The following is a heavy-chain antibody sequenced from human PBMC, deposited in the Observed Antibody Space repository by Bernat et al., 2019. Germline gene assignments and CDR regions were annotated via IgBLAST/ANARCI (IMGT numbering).Heavy chain of an antibody. CDR1: GFTFNTYD. D-gene: IGHD3-10*01. CDR3: ARPRGSGVVRDFAY. CDR2: ITSDSSTS. Sequence: EVQLVESGGGLVQPGGSLRLSCAASGFTFNTYDMNWVRQAPGKGLEWISHITSDSSTSHYADSVEGRFTISRDNAKNSLYLQMNNLRDDDTALYYCARPRGSGVVRDFAYWGQGTLVTVSS. J-gene: IGHJ4*02. V-gene: IGHV3-48*02.